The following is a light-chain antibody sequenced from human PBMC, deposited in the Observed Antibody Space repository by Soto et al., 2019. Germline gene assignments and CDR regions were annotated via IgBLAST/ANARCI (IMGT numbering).Light chain of an antibody. J-gene: IGLJ1*01. CDR1: SSDVGGYNY. CDR2: EVS. V-gene: IGLV2-14*01. CDR3: SSYTSRSTYG. Sequence: SATMPGPPGQSMTISCAGTSSDVGGYNYVSWYQQHPGKAPKLMIYEVSSRPSGVSNRFSGSKSGNTASLTISGLQAEDEADYYCSSYTSRSTYGFGTGTKVTVL.